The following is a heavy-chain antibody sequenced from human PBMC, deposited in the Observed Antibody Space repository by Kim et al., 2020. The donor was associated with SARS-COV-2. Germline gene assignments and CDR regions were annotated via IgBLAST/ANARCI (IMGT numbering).Heavy chain of an antibody. J-gene: IGHJ6*02. Sequence: SETLSLTCAVYGGSFSGYYWSWIRQPPGKGLEWIGEINHSGSTNYNPSLKSRVTISVDTSKNQFSLKLSSVTAADTAVYYCASRKVYDSSGYYYYYYYYGMDVWGQGTTVTVSS. CDR3: ASRKVYDSSGYYYYYYYYGMDV. D-gene: IGHD3-22*01. CDR2: INHSGST. V-gene: IGHV4-34*01. CDR1: GGSFSGYY.